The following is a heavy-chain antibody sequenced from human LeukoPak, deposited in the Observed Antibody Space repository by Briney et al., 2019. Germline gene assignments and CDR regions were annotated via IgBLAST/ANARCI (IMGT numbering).Heavy chain of an antibody. D-gene: IGHD3-22*01. CDR2: ISPSGGST. CDR3: ARAGSYYYDSSGYYYVCWFDP. J-gene: IGHJ5*02. CDR1: GYTFTSNY. V-gene: IGHV1-46*01. Sequence: ASVKVSCKAFGYTFTSNYMHWVRQAPGQGPEWMGVISPSGGSTTYAQKFQGRVTLTRDMSTSTDYLELSSLRSDDTAVYYCARAGSYYYDSSGYYYVCWFDPWGQGTLVTVSS.